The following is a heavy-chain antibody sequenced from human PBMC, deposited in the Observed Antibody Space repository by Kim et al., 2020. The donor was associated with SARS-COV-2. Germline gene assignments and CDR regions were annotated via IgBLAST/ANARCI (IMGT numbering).Heavy chain of an antibody. V-gene: IGHV3-23*03. CDR2: IYSGGGSI. D-gene: IGHD4-4*01. CDR1: GFTFSSYA. J-gene: IGHJ4*02. CDR3: AKVRVDYRDPDFDY. Sequence: GGSLRLSCAASGFTFSSYAISWVRQAPGKGLEWVSLIYSGGGSIYYADSVKGRFTISRDNSKNTLYLQMNSLRAEDTALYYCAKVRVDYRDPDFDYWGQGTLVTVSS.